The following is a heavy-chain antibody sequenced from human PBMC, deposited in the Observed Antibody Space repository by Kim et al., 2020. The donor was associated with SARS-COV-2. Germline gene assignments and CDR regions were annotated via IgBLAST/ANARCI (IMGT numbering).Heavy chain of an antibody. CDR1: GGFFSGYY. CDR2: INHSGTT. D-gene: IGHD3-10*01. V-gene: IGHV4-34*01. J-gene: IGHJ5*02. CDR3: ARGRGGFDP. Sequence: SETLSLTCAVNGGFFSGYYWSWIRQAPGKGLEWIGEINHSGTTNYNSSLKSRVTISIDTTKKHFSLKLSSVTAADTALYYCARGRGGFDPWGQGTLVTVS.